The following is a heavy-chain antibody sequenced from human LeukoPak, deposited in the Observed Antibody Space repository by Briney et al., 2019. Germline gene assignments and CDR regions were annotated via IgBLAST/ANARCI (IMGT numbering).Heavy chain of an antibody. J-gene: IGHJ2*01. Sequence: SETLSLTCTVSGDSISTSRYAWGWIRQSPGKGLEWIGTIYNSGSTNLNPSLKTRVTMSVDVSKNHFSLNLNSVTAADTALYFCARVALTGEGGRGYFNLWGRGNLVSVSS. CDR3: ARVALTGEGGRGYFNL. CDR2: IYNSGST. D-gene: IGHD3-16*01. V-gene: IGHV4-39*02. CDR1: GDSISTSRYA.